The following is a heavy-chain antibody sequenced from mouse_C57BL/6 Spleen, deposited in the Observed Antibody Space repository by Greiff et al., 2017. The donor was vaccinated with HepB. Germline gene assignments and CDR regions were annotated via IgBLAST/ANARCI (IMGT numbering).Heavy chain of an antibody. J-gene: IGHJ4*01. CDR2: IWSGGST. V-gene: IGHV2-2*01. Sequence: VKLVESGPGLVQPSQSLSITCTVSGFSLTSYGVHWVRQSPGKGLEWLGVIWSGGSTDYNAAFISRLSISKDNSKSQVFFKMNSLQADDTAIYYCARNLDGNFYAMDYWGQGTSVTVSS. CDR3: ARNLDGNFYAMDY. CDR1: GFSLTSYG. D-gene: IGHD2-1*01.